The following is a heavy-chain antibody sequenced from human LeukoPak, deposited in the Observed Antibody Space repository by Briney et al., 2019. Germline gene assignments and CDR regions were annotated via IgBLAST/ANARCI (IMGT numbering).Heavy chain of an antibody. CDR2: IKPNSGDT. J-gene: IGHJ6*03. V-gene: IGHV1-2*02. Sequence: GASVKVSCKASGYTFTGYYMHWVRQAPGQGLELMGWIKPNSGDTNYAQKFQGRVTMTRDTSISTVYMELSRLRFDDTAVYYCAGGRTIFYYYLDVWGKGTTVTISS. CDR1: GYTFTGYY. CDR3: AGGRTIFYYYLDV. D-gene: IGHD2-15*01.